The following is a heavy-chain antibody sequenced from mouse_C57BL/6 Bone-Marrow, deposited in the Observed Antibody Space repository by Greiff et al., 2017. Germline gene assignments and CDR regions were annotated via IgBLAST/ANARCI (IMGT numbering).Heavy chain of an antibody. J-gene: IGHJ1*03. CDR1: GYTFTSYW. Sequence: VQLQQPGAELVKPGASVKLSCKASGYTFTSYWMHWVKQRPGRGLEWIGRIDPNSGGTTYNEKFKSKATLTVDKHSSTAYMQLSSLTSEDSAVYYCAHGNYFYWYFAVWGTGTTVTVSS. V-gene: IGHV1-72*01. CDR2: IDPNSGGT. CDR3: AHGNYFYWYFAV. D-gene: IGHD2-1*01.